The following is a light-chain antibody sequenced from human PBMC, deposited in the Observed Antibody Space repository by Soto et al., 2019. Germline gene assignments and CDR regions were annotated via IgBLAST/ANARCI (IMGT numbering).Light chain of an antibody. CDR3: AAWDGSLNRYV. CDR2: SFN. V-gene: IGLV1-44*01. CDR1: SSNIGSNT. J-gene: IGLJ1*01. Sequence: QSVLTQPPSASGTPGQRVTISCSGSSSNIGSNTVNWYQQLPGTAPKLLMYSFNQRPSGVPDRFSGSKSGTSASLAIRGLQFEDEADYYCAAWDGSLNRYVFGNGTKLTVL.